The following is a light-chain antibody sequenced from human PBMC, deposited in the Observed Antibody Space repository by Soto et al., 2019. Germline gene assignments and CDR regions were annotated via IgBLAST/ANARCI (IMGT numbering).Light chain of an antibody. V-gene: IGKV3-15*01. CDR3: QQHNHWPPYT. CDR2: GAS. CDR1: QTVNVN. Sequence: EVVLNKSPATLYPSPGERATLSCSASQTVNVNLAWHQQKPGQAPRLLIYGASTRAAGVPARFTSSGSGTEFTIIISSQKSDDFAVNDCQQHNHWPPYTVGEGTKLEIK. J-gene: IGKJ2*01.